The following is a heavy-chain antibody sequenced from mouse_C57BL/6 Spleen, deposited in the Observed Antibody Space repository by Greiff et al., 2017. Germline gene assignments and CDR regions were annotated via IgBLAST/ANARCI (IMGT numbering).Heavy chain of an antibody. Sequence: VQLQQSGAELVKPGASVTLSCTASGFTFTDYYMHWVKQRTEQGLEWIGRIDPEDGETKYAPKFQGKATITADTSSNTAYLQLSSLTSEDTAVYYCARKDYCGSSPYYYAMDYWGQGTSVTVSS. J-gene: IGHJ4*01. CDR3: ARKDYCGSSPYYYAMDY. CDR1: GFTFTDYY. D-gene: IGHD1-1*01. CDR2: IDPEDGET. V-gene: IGHV14-2*01.